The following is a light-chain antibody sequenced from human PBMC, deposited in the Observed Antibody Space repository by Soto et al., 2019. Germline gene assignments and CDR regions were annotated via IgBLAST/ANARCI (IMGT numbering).Light chain of an antibody. V-gene: IGKV3-11*01. CDR1: QSVRTY. J-gene: IGKJ3*01. CDR3: QHRANWLFT. Sequence: EIVLTQSPATLSLSPGERATLSCRASQSVRTYLGWYQQKPGQAPRLLIYDASNRATGIPARFSGSGSGTDFTLTISSLEPEDFAVYYCQHRANWLFTVGPGTKVDIK. CDR2: DAS.